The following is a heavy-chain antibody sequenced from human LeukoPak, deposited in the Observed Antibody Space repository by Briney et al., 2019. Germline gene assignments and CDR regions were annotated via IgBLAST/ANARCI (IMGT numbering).Heavy chain of an antibody. J-gene: IGHJ4*02. CDR1: GFTFNNYA. Sequence: GGSVRLSCAASGFTFNNYAMSWVRQAPGKGLEWVSVLSGSGTSTYYADSVKGRFTISRDNSKNTLYLQMNSLRAEDTAVYYCAKLVTIFGATPRNYFDYWGQGTLVTVSS. CDR2: LSGSGTST. CDR3: AKLVTIFGATPRNYFDY. D-gene: IGHD3-3*01. V-gene: IGHV3-23*01.